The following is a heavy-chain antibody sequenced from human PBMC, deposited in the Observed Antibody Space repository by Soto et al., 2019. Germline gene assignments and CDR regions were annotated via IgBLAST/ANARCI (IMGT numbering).Heavy chain of an antibody. CDR3: AAGGGLPRYY. Sequence: QLQLQESGSGLVKPSQTLSLTCAVSGGSISSGGYSWSWIRQPPRKGLEWIGYIYHSGRTYYNPSLMSRVTISVDRSKNQFSLKLSSVTAADTAVYYCAAGGGLPRYYWGQGTLVTVSS. V-gene: IGHV4-30-2*01. CDR2: IYHSGRT. J-gene: IGHJ4*02. D-gene: IGHD5-12*01. CDR1: GGSISSGGYS.